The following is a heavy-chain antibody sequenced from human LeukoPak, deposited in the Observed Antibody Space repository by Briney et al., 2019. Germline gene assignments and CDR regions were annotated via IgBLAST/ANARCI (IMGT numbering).Heavy chain of an antibody. V-gene: IGHV4-34*01. D-gene: IGHD6-19*01. CDR2: INHSGST. Sequence: EPSETLSLTCTVSGGSISSYYWSWIRQPPGKGLEWIGEINHSGSTNYNPSLKSRVTISVDTSKNQFSLKLSSVTAADTAVYYCARGSSNWRSGWYPINDYWGQGTLVTVSS. J-gene: IGHJ4*02. CDR3: ARGSSNWRSGWYPINDY. CDR1: GGSISSYY.